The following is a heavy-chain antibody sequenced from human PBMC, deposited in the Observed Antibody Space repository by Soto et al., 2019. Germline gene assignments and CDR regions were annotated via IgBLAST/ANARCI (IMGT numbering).Heavy chain of an antibody. Sequence: ESGGGVVQPGRSLRLSCAASGFTFSSYGMHWVRQAPGKGLEWVAVISYDGSNKYYADSVKGRFTISRDNSKNTLYLQMNSLRAEDTAVYYCAKCYYNSSGYYPCPFDYWGQGTLVTVSS. V-gene: IGHV3-30*18. CDR2: ISYDGSNK. J-gene: IGHJ4*02. D-gene: IGHD3-22*01. CDR1: GFTFSSYG. CDR3: AKCYYNSSGYYPCPFDY.